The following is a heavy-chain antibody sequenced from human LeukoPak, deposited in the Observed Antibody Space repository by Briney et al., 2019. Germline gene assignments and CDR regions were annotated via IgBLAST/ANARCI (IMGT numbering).Heavy chain of an antibody. D-gene: IGHD2-15*01. V-gene: IGHV4-39*01. Sequence: SETLSLTCTVSGGSISSSSYYWGWIRQPPGKGLEWIGSIYYSGSTYYNPSLKSRVTISVDTSKNQFSLKLSSVTAADTAVYYCARLKVVNDYYYYHGMDVWGQGTTVTVSS. J-gene: IGHJ6*02. CDR1: GGSISSSSYY. CDR2: IYYSGST. CDR3: ARLKVVNDYYYYHGMDV.